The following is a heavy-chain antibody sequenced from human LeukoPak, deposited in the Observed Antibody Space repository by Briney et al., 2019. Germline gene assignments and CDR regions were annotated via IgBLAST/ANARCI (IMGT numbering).Heavy chain of an antibody. CDR3: AKQYYYDGSGYANFDY. V-gene: IGHV3-23*01. CDR1: GYTFTSYA. D-gene: IGHD3-22*01. Sequence: GGSLRLSCAASGYTFTSYAMSWVRQAPGKGLEWVSAISGSGYSTYYADSVKGRFTISRDNSKKTLYLQMNSLRAEDTAVYYCAKQYYYDGSGYANFDYWGQGTLFTVSS. CDR2: ISGSGYST. J-gene: IGHJ4*02.